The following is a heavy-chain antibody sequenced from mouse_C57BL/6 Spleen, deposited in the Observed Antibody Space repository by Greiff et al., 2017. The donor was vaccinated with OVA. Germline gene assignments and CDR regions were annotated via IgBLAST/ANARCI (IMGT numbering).Heavy chain of an antibody. D-gene: IGHD1-1*01. CDR2: INPSSGYT. CDR3: ARDDGSGLYYAMDY. J-gene: IGHJ4*01. V-gene: IGHV1-4*01. CDR1: GYTFTSYT. Sequence: QVQLQQSGAELARPGASVKMSCKASGYTFTSYTMHWVKQRPGQGLEWIGYINPSSGYTKYNQKFKDKATLTADKSSSTAYMQLSSLTSEDSAVYDCARDDGSGLYYAMDYWGQGTSLTVSS.